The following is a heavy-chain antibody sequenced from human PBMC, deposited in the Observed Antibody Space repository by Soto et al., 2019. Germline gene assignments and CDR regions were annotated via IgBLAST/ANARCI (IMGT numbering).Heavy chain of an antibody. Sequence: SQTLSLTCAISGDSVSSNSAAWNWSRQSPSRGREWLGRTYYSSNWYNDYAVSVKSRITINPDTSKNQFSLQLNSVTAEDTAVYYCARVVYCSSTSCYDYWGQGTLVTVSS. V-gene: IGHV6-1*01. CDR1: GDSVSSNSAA. CDR2: TYYSSNWYN. D-gene: IGHD2-2*01. J-gene: IGHJ4*02. CDR3: ARVVYCSSTSCYDY.